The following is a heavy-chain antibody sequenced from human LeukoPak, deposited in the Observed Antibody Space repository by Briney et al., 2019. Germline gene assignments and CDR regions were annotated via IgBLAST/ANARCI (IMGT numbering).Heavy chain of an antibody. J-gene: IGHJ5*01. Sequence: AGGSLRLSCTVSGLRFSTYAMSWVRQAPGKGLEWVSSISGSGGSTYYADSVKGRFTVSRDNSKNTVDLEMNSLRAEERAIYFCAKGGQNFDFWRFDCCGQGTLVTVSS. CDR2: ISGSGGST. CDR1: GLRFSTYA. V-gene: IGHV3-23*01. D-gene: IGHD3-3*01. CDR3: AKGGQNFDFWRFDC.